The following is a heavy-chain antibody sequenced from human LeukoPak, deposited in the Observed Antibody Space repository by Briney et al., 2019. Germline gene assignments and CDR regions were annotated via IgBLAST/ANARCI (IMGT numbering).Heavy chain of an antibody. Sequence: GGSLRLSCAASGLIFNNYRMNWVRQAPGKGLEWVSCISSRSRDIYYADSVKGRFTISRDNAKNSLYLQMNSLRAEDTAVYYCARPNRITIFGVVILGMDVWGQGTTVTVSS. CDR2: ISSRSRDI. CDR3: ARPNRITIFGVVILGMDV. D-gene: IGHD3-3*01. CDR1: GLIFNNYR. V-gene: IGHV3-21*01. J-gene: IGHJ6*02.